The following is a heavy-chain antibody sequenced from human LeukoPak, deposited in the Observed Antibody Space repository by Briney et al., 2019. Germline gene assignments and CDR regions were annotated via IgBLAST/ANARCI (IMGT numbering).Heavy chain of an antibody. CDR1: GFTFSSYA. CDR3: ARNILVAFDI. CDR2: ISGSGDRT. V-gene: IGHV3-23*01. J-gene: IGHJ3*02. Sequence: PGGSLRLSCAASGFTFSSYAMSWVRQAPGKGLEWVSAISGSGDRTYYADSVKGRFTISRDNSKNTLYLQVNSLRAEDTAMYYCARNILVAFDIRGQGTMVTVSS.